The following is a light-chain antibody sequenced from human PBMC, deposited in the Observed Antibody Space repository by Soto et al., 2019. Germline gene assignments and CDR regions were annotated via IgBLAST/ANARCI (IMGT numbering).Light chain of an antibody. J-gene: IGKJ4*01. CDR2: GAS. V-gene: IGKV3-15*01. CDR1: QSVSSK. Sequence: ETVMTQSPATLSVSPGERATLSCRASQSVSSKLAWYQQKPGQAPRLLIYGASNRATGIPDRFSGSGSGTAFTLTISSLQSEDSAVYYCQQYNKWPLTFGGGTKVEIK. CDR3: QQYNKWPLT.